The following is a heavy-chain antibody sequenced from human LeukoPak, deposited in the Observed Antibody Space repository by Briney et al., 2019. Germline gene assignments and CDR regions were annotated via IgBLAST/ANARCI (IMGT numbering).Heavy chain of an antibody. V-gene: IGHV3-20*04. CDR2: INWNGGGT. CDR3: ARGYYDSSGYYGFDY. CDR1: GFTFDGYG. D-gene: IGHD3-22*01. Sequence: PGGSLRLSCAASGFTFDGYGMSWVRQAPGKGLEWVSGINWNGGGTGYADSVKGRFTISRDNAKNSLYLQMNSLRAEDTALYYCARGYYDSSGYYGFDYWGQGTLVTVSS. J-gene: IGHJ4*02.